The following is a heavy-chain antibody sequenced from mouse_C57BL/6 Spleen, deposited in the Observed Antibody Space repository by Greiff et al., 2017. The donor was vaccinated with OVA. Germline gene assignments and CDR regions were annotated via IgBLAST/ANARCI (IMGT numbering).Heavy chain of an antibody. CDR2: IDTSDSET. J-gene: IGHJ2*01. V-gene: IGHV1-52*01. Sequence: VQLQQSGAELVRPGSSVKLSCKASGYTFTSYWMHWVKQRPIQGLEWIGNIDTSDSETHYNQKFKDKATLTVDKSSSTAYMQLSSLTSEDSAVYYCARSSFYGNLDYWGQGTTLTVSS. CDR3: ARSSFYGNLDY. CDR1: GYTFTSYW. D-gene: IGHD2-10*01.